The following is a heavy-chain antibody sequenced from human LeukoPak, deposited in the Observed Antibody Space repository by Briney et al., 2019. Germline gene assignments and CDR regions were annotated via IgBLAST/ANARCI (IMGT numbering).Heavy chain of an antibody. J-gene: IGHJ3*02. Sequence: ASVKVSCKTSGYTFSDYYIHWIRQAPGQGLEWVGWINPNSGGTNYAQKFQGRVTMTRDTSISTAYMELSRLRSDDTAVYYCARDLEYLYPGGAFDIWGQGTMVTVSS. V-gene: IGHV1-2*02. CDR1: GYTFSDYY. D-gene: IGHD3-16*01. CDR3: ARDLEYLYPGGAFDI. CDR2: INPNSGGT.